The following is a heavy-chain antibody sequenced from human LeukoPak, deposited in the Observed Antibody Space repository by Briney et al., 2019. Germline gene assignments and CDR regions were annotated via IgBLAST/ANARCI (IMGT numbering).Heavy chain of an antibody. Sequence: GGSLRLSCAASGFTVSSTYMTWVRQAPGKGLEWVSLIYSGGSTIYADSVKGRFTISRDNSKNTVYLQMNSLRAEDTAVYYCARDRSGDSTAYYTDYWGQGPLVTVSS. D-gene: IGHD3-22*01. CDR2: IYSGGST. CDR3: ARDRSGDSTAYYTDY. J-gene: IGHJ4*02. CDR1: GFTVSSTY. V-gene: IGHV3-66*01.